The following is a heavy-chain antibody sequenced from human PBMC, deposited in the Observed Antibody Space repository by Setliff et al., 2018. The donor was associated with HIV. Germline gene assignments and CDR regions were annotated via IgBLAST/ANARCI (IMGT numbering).Heavy chain of an antibody. V-gene: IGHV4-39*01. J-gene: IGHJ5*02. D-gene: IGHD2-21*01. Sequence: SETLSLTCTVSGGSISSSSYYWGWIRQPPGKGLEWIGSIYYSGSTYYNPSLKSRVTISVDRSKNLFSLKLISVTAADQGVYYCARVPVAGANWFDPWGLGTLVTVSS. CDR1: GGSISSSSYY. CDR3: ARVPVAGANWFDP. CDR2: IYYSGST.